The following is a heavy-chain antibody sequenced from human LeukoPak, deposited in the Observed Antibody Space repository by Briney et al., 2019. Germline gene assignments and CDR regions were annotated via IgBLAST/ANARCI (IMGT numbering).Heavy chain of an antibody. D-gene: IGHD6-13*01. CDR2: ISSSGSTI. CDR3: AKVADRGTRRHSSSWFDY. J-gene: IGHJ4*02. Sequence: PGGSLRLSCAASGFTFSDYYMSWIRQAPGKGLEWVSYISSSGSTIYYADSVKGRFTISRDNAKNSLYLQMNSLRAEDTAVYYCAKVADRGTRRHSSSWFDYWGQGTLVTVSS. CDR1: GFTFSDYY. V-gene: IGHV3-11*04.